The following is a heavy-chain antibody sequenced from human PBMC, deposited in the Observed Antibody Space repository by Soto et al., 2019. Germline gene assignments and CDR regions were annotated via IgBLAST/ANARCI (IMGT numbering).Heavy chain of an antibody. J-gene: IGHJ6*02. D-gene: IGHD5-12*01. CDR1: GFTFDDYA. V-gene: IGHV3-9*01. CDR2: ISWNSGSI. Sequence: GGSLRLSCAASGFTFDDYAMHWVRQAPGKGLEWVSGISWNSGSIGYAESVKGRFTISRDKSKNTLYLRMNSLKPEDTAVYYCAKDRGYDYDPPRYYYSGMDVWGQGTTVTVSS. CDR3: AKDRGYDYDPPRYYYSGMDV.